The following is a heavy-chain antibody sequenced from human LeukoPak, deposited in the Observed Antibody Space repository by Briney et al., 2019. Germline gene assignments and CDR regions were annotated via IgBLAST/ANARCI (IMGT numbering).Heavy chain of an antibody. CDR2: INSDGSST. J-gene: IGHJ4*02. CDR1: GFTFSNYW. V-gene: IGHV3-74*01. CDR3: ARDDVDCSGGSCYFDD. Sequence: PGGSLRLSCVVSGFTFSNYWMHWVRQAPGKGLVWVSRINSDGSSTSYADSVKGRFTISRDNAKNTLYLRMNSLRAEDTAVYYCARDDVDCSGGSCYFDDWGQGTLVTVSS. D-gene: IGHD2-15*01.